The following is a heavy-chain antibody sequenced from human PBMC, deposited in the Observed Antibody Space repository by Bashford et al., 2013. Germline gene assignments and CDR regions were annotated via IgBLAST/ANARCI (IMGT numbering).Heavy chain of an antibody. D-gene: IGHD1-26*01. Sequence: ASVKVSCKASGYTFTGYYMHWVRQAPGQGLEWMGIINPSGGITNYAQKFQGRVTMTRDTSTSTVYMELSSLIPEDTAVYYCARDVVGATTGAAEYFQSWGQGTLVTVSS. J-gene: IGHJ1*01. V-gene: IGHV1-46*01. CDR3: ARDVVGATTGAAEYFQS. CDR2: INPSGGIT. CDR1: GYTFTGYY.